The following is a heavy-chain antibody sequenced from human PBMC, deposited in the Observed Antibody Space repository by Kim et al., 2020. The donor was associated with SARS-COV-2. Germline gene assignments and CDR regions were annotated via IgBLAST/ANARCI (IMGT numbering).Heavy chain of an antibody. J-gene: IGHJ4*02. V-gene: IGHV3-23*01. CDR1: GFTFSSYA. CDR2: ISGSGGST. D-gene: IGHD6-6*01. Sequence: GGSLRLSCAASGFTFSSYAMSWVRQAPGKGLEWVSAISGSGGSTYYADSVKGRFTISRDNSKNTLYLQMNSLRAEDTAVYYCAKARYSSSSIKGVFDYWGQGTLVTVSS. CDR3: AKARYSSSSIKGVFDY.